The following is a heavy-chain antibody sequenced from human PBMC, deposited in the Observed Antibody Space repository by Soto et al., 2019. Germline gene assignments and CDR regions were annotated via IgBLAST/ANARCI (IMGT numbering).Heavy chain of an antibody. D-gene: IGHD5-18*01. J-gene: IGHJ4*02. Sequence: PSETLSLTCTVSGGSISSGGYYWNWIRQHPGKGLEWIGYIYYSGSTYYNPSLKSRVSISVDTSKNHFSLKLTSVTAADTAVYYCASDSYGSLGLDYWGQGTLVTVS. V-gene: IGHV4-31*03. CDR3: ASDSYGSLGLDY. CDR1: GGSISSGGYY. CDR2: IYYSGST.